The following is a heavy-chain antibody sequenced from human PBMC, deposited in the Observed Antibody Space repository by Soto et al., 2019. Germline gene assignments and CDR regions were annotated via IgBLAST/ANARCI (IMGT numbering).Heavy chain of an antibody. D-gene: IGHD2-2*01. V-gene: IGHV3-11*01. J-gene: IGHJ6*02. CDR3: ARDRYCSSTSCYPIDV. Sequence: ESGGGLVKPGGSLRLSCAASGFTFSDYYMSWIRQAPGKGLEWVSYISSSGSTIYYADSVKGRFTISRDNAKNSLYLQMNSLRAEDTAVYYCARDRYCSSTSCYPIDVWGQGTTVTVSS. CDR1: GFTFSDYY. CDR2: ISSSGSTI.